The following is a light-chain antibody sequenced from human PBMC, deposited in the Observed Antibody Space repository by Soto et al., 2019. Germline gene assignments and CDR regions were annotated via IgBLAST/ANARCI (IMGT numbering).Light chain of an antibody. V-gene: IGKV1-39*01. CDR2: GAS. CDR3: QQSYSVPLT. Sequence: DIQMTQSPSSLSASAGDRVTITCRASQNIVNYLNWYQRKPGKAPKLLIYGASSLQRGVPSRFSGSGSGTDFTLTISTLQPEDFATFYCQQSYSVPLTFGGGTKVDIK. CDR1: QNIVNY. J-gene: IGKJ4*01.